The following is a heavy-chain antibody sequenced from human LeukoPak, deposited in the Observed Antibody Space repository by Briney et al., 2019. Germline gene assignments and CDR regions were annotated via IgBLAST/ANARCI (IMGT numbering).Heavy chain of an antibody. D-gene: IGHD3-22*01. CDR2: MNPNSGNT. Sequence: ASVKVSCKASGYTFTSYDINWVRQATGQGLEWMGWMNPNSGNTGYAQEFQGRVTMTRNTSISTAYMELSSLRSEDTAVYYCARGVSGITMIGGELYFQHWGQGTLVTVSS. J-gene: IGHJ1*01. V-gene: IGHV1-8*01. CDR1: GYTFTSYD. CDR3: ARGVSGITMIGGELYFQH.